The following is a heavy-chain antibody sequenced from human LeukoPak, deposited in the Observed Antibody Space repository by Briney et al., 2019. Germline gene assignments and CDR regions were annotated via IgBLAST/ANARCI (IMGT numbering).Heavy chain of an antibody. Sequence: PSQTLSLTCAVSGGSISSGGYSWSWIRQPPGKGLEWIGYIYHSGSTYYNPSLKSRVTISVDRSKNQFSLKLSSVTTADTAVYYCARGIGYCSGGSCYDAFDICGQGTMVTVSS. CDR3: ARGIGYCSGGSCYDAFDI. J-gene: IGHJ3*02. CDR2: IYHSGST. CDR1: GGSISSGGYS. V-gene: IGHV4-30-2*01. D-gene: IGHD2-15*01.